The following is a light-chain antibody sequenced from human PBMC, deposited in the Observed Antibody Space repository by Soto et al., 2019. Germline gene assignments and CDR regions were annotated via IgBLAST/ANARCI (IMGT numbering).Light chain of an antibody. J-gene: IGLJ3*02. Sequence: QSALTQPASVSGSPGQSITISCTGTSSDVGGYNFVSWYQVYPGKAPKLLIYDVSNRPSGVSSRFSGSKSGNTASLTISGLQADDEADYYCSSYTNRRTQVFGGGTKVTVL. CDR3: SSYTNRRTQV. CDR1: SSDVGGYNF. CDR2: DVS. V-gene: IGLV2-14*01.